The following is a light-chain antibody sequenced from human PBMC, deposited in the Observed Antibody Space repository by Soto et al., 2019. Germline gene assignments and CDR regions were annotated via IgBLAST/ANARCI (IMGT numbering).Light chain of an antibody. CDR1: SSNIGAGYD. J-gene: IGLJ3*02. Sequence: QSVLTQPPSVSGARGQRVTISCTGSSSNIGAGYDVHWYQQLPGTAPKLLIYGNSNRPSGVPDRFSGSKSGTSAPLAITGLQAEDEADYYCQSYDSSLSALFGGGTKLTVL. V-gene: IGLV1-40*01. CDR3: QSYDSSLSAL. CDR2: GNS.